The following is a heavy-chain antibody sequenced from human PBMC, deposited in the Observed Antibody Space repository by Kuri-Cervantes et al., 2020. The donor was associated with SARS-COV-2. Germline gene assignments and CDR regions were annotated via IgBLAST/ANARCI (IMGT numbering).Heavy chain of an antibody. CDR2: IGAYSGNT. V-gene: IGHV1-18*04. CDR3: ARVYGDYYDSSGYSVGNAFDI. Sequence: ASVKVSCKASGYTFTIYGISWVRQAPGQGLEWMGWIGAYSGNTNYAQNLQGRVTMTTDTSTSTAYMELRSLRSDDTAVYYCARVYGDYYDSSGYSVGNAFDIWGQGTMVTVSS. J-gene: IGHJ3*02. CDR1: GYTFTIYG. D-gene: IGHD3-22*01.